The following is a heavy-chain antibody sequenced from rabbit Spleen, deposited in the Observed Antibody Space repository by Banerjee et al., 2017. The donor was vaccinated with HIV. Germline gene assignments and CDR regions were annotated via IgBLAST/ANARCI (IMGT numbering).Heavy chain of an antibody. CDR1: GFSFSNKAV. V-gene: IGHV1S45*01. Sequence: QEQLVESGGGLVKPEGSLKLSCTASGFSFSNKAVMCWVRQAPGKGLEWIACINVVTGKAVYASWAKGRYTFSKTSSTTVTLEMTSLTAADTATYFCTRDDGSGHYIDGYFNLWAQGPSSPS. CDR2: INVVTGKA. CDR3: TRDDGSGHYIDGYFNL. J-gene: IGHJ4*01. D-gene: IGHD1-1*01.